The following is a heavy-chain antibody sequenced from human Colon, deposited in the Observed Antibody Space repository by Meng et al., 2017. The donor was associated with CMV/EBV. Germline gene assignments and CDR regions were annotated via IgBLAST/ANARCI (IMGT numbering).Heavy chain of an antibody. CDR2: IKPHSDVT. CDR1: GYTFTAYY. V-gene: IGHV1-2*02. CDR3: AILTVAAPFDY. D-gene: IGHD6-6*01. J-gene: IGHJ4*02. Sequence: ASVKVSCKTSGYTFTAYYVFWMRQAPGQGLEWMGWIKPHSDVTNYAKRFQGKVSMTRDASMNTAYMELSSLRSDDTAVYYCAILTVAAPFDYWGQGTLVTVSS.